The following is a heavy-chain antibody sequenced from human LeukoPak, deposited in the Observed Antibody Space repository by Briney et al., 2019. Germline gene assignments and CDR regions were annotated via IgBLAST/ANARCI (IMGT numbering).Heavy chain of an antibody. CDR1: GFTFSSYA. D-gene: IGHD5-12*01. V-gene: IGHV3-23*01. J-gene: IGHJ3*02. CDR3: ARVIVAPNAFDAFDI. CDR2: ISGSGGST. Sequence: GGSLRLSCAASGFTFSSYAMSWVRQAPGKGLEWVSSISGSGGSTYYADSVKGRFTISRDNSKNTLYLEMNSLRAEGTAVYYCARVIVAPNAFDAFDIWGQGTMVTVSS.